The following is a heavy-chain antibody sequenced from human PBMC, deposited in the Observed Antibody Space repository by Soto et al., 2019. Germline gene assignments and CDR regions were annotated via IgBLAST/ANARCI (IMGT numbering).Heavy chain of an antibody. CDR2: IKSKTDGGTT. J-gene: IGHJ4*02. Sequence: GESLKISCAASGFTFSNAWMSWVRQAPGKGLEWVGRIKSKTDGGTTDYAAPVKGRFTISRDDSKNTLYLQMNSLKTEDTAVYYCTTDGGRGKGSGYDFAYWGQGTLVTVSS. V-gene: IGHV3-15*01. CDR3: TTDGGRGKGSGYDFAY. D-gene: IGHD5-12*01. CDR1: GFTFSNAW.